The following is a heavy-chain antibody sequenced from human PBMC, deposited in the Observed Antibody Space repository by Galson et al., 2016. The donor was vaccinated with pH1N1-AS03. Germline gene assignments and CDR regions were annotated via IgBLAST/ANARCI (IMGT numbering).Heavy chain of an antibody. CDR3: ARDRYRVTSTDFYESAY. CDR1: AGTFATFA. V-gene: IGHV1-69*13. J-gene: IGHJ4*02. CDR2: VIPLSGTT. D-gene: IGHD2/OR15-2a*01. Sequence: SVKVSCKASAGTFATFAVSWVRQARGQGLEWMGGVIPLSGTTNYAQKFQGRVTITADDSTGTAYMELSSLRSDDTAVYYCARDRYRVTSTDFYESAYWGQGTLVTVSS.